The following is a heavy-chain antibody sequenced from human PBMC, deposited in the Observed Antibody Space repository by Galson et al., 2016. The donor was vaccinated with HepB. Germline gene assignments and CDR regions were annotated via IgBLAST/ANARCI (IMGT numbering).Heavy chain of an antibody. Sequence: SLRLSCAASGFSFNFYNMNWVRQSQGKGLEWVSSLSPSNSPIYYADSVKGRFTISRDNAKNSLSLLMSSLRAEDTAMYYCTTGIRSSGQTYYFDYWGQGTLVTVSS. J-gene: IGHJ4*02. CDR1: GFSFNFYN. V-gene: IGHV3-48*04. CDR3: TTGIRSSGQTYYFDY. CDR2: LSPSNSPI. D-gene: IGHD6-19*01.